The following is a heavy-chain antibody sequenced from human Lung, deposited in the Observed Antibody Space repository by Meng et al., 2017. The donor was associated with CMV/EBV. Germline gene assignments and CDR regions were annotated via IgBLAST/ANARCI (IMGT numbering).Heavy chain of an antibody. V-gene: IGHV1-46*01. CDR2: INPSDNTT. CDR1: GYTLTNYY. J-gene: IGHJ4*02. CDR3: ARDLGYSSSWYFQYYFDC. D-gene: IGHD6-13*01. Sequence: ASVXVSXXASGYTLTNYYIHWVRQAPGQGLEWMGIINPSDNTTIYAQKFQGRVTMTRDTSTSTVYMELSSLRSDDTALYYCARDLGYSSSWYFQYYFDCWGQGTXVTVSS.